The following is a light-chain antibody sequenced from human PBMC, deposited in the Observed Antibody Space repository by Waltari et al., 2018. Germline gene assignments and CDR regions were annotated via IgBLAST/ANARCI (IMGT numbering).Light chain of an antibody. J-gene: IGKJ4*01. CDR3: MQATQVPLT. CDR2: KVS. V-gene: IGKV2-24*01. Sequence: IVMTKIPFSSPVTLGQPASISCRSSHSLVHSDGNTYWRWPQQRPGQPPRLLSYKVSNRLSGVPDRFSGSGAGTEFTQKISRVETEDVGVDFCMQATQVPLTFGGGTKVEIK. CDR1: HSLVHSDGNTY.